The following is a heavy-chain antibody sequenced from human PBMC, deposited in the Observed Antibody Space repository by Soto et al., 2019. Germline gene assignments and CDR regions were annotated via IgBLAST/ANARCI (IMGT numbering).Heavy chain of an antibody. CDR3: AEDGRYYREYETSGLVHYLGMGG. V-gene: IGHV3-30*18. J-gene: IGHJ6*02. D-gene: IGHD4-17*01. CDR2: ISYDGSNK. Sequence: QVQLVESGGGVVQPGRSLRLSCAASGFTFSSYGMHWVRQAPGKGLEWVAVISYDGSNKYYADSVKGRFTISRDNSKNTLLLEMNRLGGEETAVYLRAEDGRYYREYETSGLVHYLGMGGWGQGNTVTVSS. CDR1: GFTFSSYG.